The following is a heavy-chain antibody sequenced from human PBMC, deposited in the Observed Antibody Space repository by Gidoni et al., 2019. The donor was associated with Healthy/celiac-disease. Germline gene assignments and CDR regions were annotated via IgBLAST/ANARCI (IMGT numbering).Heavy chain of an antibody. D-gene: IGHD6-19*01. V-gene: IGHV3-9*01. CDR1: GFTFDDYA. Sequence: EVQLVESGGGLVQPGRSLSLSCAASGFTFDDYAMHWVRQAPGKGLEWVSGISWNSGSIGYADSVKGRFTISRDNAKNSLYLQMNSLRAEDTALYYCAKAEGAAVAGIFDYWGQGTLVTVSS. J-gene: IGHJ4*02. CDR3: AKAEGAAVAGIFDY. CDR2: ISWNSGSI.